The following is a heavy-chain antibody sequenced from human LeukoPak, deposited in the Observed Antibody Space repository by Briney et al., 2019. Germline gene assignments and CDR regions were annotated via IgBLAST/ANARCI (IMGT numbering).Heavy chain of an antibody. Sequence: SQTLSLTCTVSGGSISSYYWSWIRQPPGKGLEWIGYIYYSGSTNYNPPLKTRVTISVDTSKKQFSLKLTSVAAADTAVYYCARDHGYSYGYYYGMDVWGQGTTVTVSS. CDR1: GGSISSYY. CDR2: IYYSGST. V-gene: IGHV4-59*01. J-gene: IGHJ6*02. D-gene: IGHD5-18*01. CDR3: ARDHGYSYGYYYGMDV.